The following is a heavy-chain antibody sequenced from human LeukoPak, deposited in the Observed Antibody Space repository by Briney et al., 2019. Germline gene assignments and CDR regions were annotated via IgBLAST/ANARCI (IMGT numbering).Heavy chain of an antibody. CDR2: IYHSGST. Sequence: SETLSLTCTVSGYSISSGYYWGWIRQPPGKGLEWIGSIYHSGSTYYNPSLKSRVTISVDTSKNQFSLKLSSVTAADTAVYYCASVVAGTYFDYWGQGTLVTVSS. J-gene: IGHJ4*02. CDR1: GYSISSGYY. D-gene: IGHD2-15*01. V-gene: IGHV4-38-2*02. CDR3: ASVVAGTYFDY.